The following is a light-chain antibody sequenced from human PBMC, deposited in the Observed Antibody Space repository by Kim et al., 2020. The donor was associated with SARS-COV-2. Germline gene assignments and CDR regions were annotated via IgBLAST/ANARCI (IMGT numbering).Light chain of an antibody. CDR3: QVWDSNTWV. CDR1: NIGSKI. Sequence: SYELTQPLSVSVALGQTATITCGASNIGSKIVHWYQQTPGQAPVMVIDRDTNRPSGIPERFSGSTSGNTATLTISRAQDGDEADYYCQVWDSNTWVFGGG. V-gene: IGLV3-9*01. CDR2: RDT. J-gene: IGLJ3*02.